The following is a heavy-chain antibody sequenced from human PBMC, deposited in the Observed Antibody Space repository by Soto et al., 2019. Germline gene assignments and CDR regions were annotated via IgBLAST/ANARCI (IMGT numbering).Heavy chain of an antibody. Sequence: EVQLVESGGGLVKPGGSLRLSCAASGFTFSSYSMNWVRQAPGKGLEWVSSISSSSSYIYYADSVKGRFTISRDNAKSSLYLQMNSLRAEDTAVYYCARDGPDYGMDVWGQGTTVTVSS. CDR3: ARDGPDYGMDV. CDR1: GFTFSSYS. J-gene: IGHJ6*02. CDR2: ISSSSSYI. V-gene: IGHV3-21*01.